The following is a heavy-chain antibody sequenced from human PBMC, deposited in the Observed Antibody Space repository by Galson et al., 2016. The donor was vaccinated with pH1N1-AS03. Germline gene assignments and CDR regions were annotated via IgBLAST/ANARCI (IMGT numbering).Heavy chain of an antibody. CDR3: AKDMVGRVAERGVIPRAPFDL. V-gene: IGHV3-30*18. CDR2: ISFDGSED. J-gene: IGHJ4*02. D-gene: IGHD3-10*01. CDR1: GFTFSNYA. Sequence: SLSLSCAASGFTFSNYAMNWVRKAPGKGLEWLAAISFDGSEDDYADSVRGRFSISRDNFKTTVHLQLSSLRPEDTALYYCAKDMVGRVAERGVIPRAPFDLWGRGTLVTVAS.